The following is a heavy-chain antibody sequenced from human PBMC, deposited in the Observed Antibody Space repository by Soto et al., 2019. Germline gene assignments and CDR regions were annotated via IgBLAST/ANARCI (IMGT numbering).Heavy chain of an antibody. CDR2: IKGSHAGGTT. CDR3: APEGGYPGSNFYGAY. V-gene: IGHV3-15*01. Sequence: EVQLVESGGGLVEPGGSIRLSCVASGFTFTKAYMTWVRQAPGKGLEWVGRIKGSHAGGTTDYATSVKGRFTISRDDSKKPLYLKMDSLKTEDTAVYYVAPEGGYPGSNFYGAYWGQGTLVTVSS. J-gene: IGHJ4*02. D-gene: IGHD1-26*01. CDR1: GFTFTKAY.